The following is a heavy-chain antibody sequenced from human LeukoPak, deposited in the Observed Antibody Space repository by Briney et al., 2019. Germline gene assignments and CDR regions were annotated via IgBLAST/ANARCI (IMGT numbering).Heavy chain of an antibody. CDR2: INHSGST. D-gene: IGHD1-26*01. J-gene: IGHJ6*02. V-gene: IGHV4-34*01. Sequence: SETLSLTCAVYGGSFSGYYWSWIRQPPGKGLEWIGEINHSGSTNYNPSLKSRVTISVDTSKNQFSLKLSSVTAADTAVYYCARGGGSGSYFGHYYYYSMDVWGQGTTVTVSS. CDR3: ARGGGSGSYFGHYYYYSMDV. CDR1: GGSFSGYY.